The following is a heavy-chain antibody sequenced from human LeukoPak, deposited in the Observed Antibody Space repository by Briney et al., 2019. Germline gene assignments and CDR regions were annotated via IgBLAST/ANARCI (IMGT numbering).Heavy chain of an antibody. CDR3: ARHYTYCSSGSCYPQEFDY. V-gene: IGHV4-34*01. D-gene: IGHD2-15*01. J-gene: IGHJ4*02. CDR2: INYSGST. Sequence: KPSETLSLTCTVYGGAFSGYYWSWIRQPPGKGLEWVWEINYSGSTNYNPSLKSQVTISVDTSKNQFSLKLSSVTAADTAVYYCARHYTYCSSGSCYPQEFDYWGQGTLVTVSS. CDR1: GGAFSGYY.